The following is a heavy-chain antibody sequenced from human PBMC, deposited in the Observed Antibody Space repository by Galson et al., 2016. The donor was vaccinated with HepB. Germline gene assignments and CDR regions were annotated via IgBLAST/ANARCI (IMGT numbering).Heavy chain of an antibody. J-gene: IGHJ4*02. Sequence: SLRLSCAASGFTFTNFAMGWVRQAPGKGLEWVPSITGSGDDTYYADSVEGRFTISRDNSVNMLYLQMNRRRSEDTADYHCAIHPNTFDFWGQGTLVIVSS. CDR1: GFTFTNFA. D-gene: IGHD2/OR15-2a*01. CDR2: ITGSGDDT. CDR3: AIHPNTFDF. V-gene: IGHV3-23*01.